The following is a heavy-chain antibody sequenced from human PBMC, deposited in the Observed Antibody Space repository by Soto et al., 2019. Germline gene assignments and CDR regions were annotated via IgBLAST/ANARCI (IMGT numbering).Heavy chain of an antibody. Sequence: PGGSLRLSCAASGFTFYNYAMGWVRQAPGKGLEWVSAITGSGSDTYYVDSVKGRFTISRDNSENTLYLQMNSLRAEDTAIYYCAKGGYSYCSRKYWFDYWGQGTLVTVSS. D-gene: IGHD5-18*01. J-gene: IGHJ4*02. V-gene: IGHV3-23*01. CDR3: AKGGYSYCSRKYWFDY. CDR2: ITGSGSDT. CDR1: GFTFYNYA.